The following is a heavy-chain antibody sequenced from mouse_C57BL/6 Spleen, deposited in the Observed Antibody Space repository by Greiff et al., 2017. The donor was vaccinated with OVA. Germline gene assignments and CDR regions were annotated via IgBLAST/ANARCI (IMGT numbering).Heavy chain of an antibody. V-gene: IGHV1-82*01. CDR3: ARKGDYLNYFDY. Sequence: VQLQQSGPELVKPGASVKISCKASGYAFTSSWMNWVKQRPGQGLEWIGRIYPGNGDTNYNGKFKGKATLTADTSSSTAYMQLSSLTSEDSAVYVCARKGDYLNYFDYWGKGTTLTVAS. CDR2: IYPGNGDT. CDR1: GYAFTSSW. D-gene: IGHD2-4*01. J-gene: IGHJ2*01.